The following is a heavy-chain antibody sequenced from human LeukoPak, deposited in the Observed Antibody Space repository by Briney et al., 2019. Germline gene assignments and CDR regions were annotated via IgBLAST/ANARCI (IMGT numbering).Heavy chain of an antibody. CDR1: GFTFSGYS. CDR2: ISSRGTTI. V-gene: IGHV3-48*04. J-gene: IGHJ4*02. D-gene: IGHD3-10*01. CDR3: ARGVGNYYGSGSSNY. Sequence: GGSLRLSCAASGFTFSGYSMNWVRQAPGKGLEWVSYISSRGTTIYYADSVKGRFTISRDNAKNSLYLQMNSLRAEDTAVYYCARGVGNYYGSGSSNYWGQGTLVTVSS.